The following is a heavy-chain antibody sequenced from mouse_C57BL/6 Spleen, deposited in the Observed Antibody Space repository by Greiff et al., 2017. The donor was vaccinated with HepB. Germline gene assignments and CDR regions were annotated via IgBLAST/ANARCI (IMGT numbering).Heavy chain of an antibody. D-gene: IGHD2-4*01. V-gene: IGHV2-6*01. CDR3: ASGAYYDYDRGFAY. Sequence: VKLMESGPGLVAPSQSLSITCTVSGFSLTSYGVDWVRQSPGKGLEWLGVIWGVGSTNYNSALKSRLSISKDNSKSQVFLKMNSLQTDDTAMYYCASGAYYDYDRGFAYWGQGTLVTVSA. J-gene: IGHJ3*01. CDR2: IWGVGST. CDR1: GFSLTSYG.